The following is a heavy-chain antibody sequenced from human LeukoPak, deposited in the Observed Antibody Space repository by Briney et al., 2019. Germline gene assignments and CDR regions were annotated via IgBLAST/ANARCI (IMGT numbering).Heavy chain of an antibody. V-gene: IGHV3-15*01. Sequence: GGSLRLSCAASGCTFSHAWMSWVRQAPGKGLEWVGNIQSKNVGGTIQYTAPVKGRFTISRDDSKNTLYLQMDSLKTEDTAVYYCATDQFDYGDYPEPLDYWGQGTLVTVSS. CDR3: ATDQFDYGDYPEPLDY. CDR2: IQSKNVGGTI. D-gene: IGHD4-17*01. CDR1: GCTFSHAW. J-gene: IGHJ4*02.